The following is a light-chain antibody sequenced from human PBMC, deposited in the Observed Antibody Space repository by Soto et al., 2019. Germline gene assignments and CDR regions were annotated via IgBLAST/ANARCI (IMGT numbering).Light chain of an antibody. CDR3: SSYTSSSTRV. V-gene: IGLV2-14*01. CDR2: DVS. CDR1: SSDVGGYNY. J-gene: IGLJ2*01. Sequence: QSVLTQPASVSGSPGQSITISCTGTSSDVGGYNYVSWYQQHPGKAPKLMIYDVSNRPSGVSNRFSGSKYGNTASLTISGLQAEDEAEYYCSSYTSSSTRVFGGGTKLTVL.